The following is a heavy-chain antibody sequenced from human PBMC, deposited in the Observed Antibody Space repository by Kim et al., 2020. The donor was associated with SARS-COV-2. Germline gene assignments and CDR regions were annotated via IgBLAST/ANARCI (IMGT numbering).Heavy chain of an antibody. CDR3: ATISLARNVDL. Sequence: SETLSLTCTVSGDAISNYYWTWIRQPPGKGLECIGYIYYNENTYYNPSFRGRVSMSTDTSRNHFSLKLDSVTAADTAVYYCATISLARNVDLWGRGTLVSVSS. CDR2: IYYNENT. CDR1: GDAISNYY. V-gene: IGHV4-59*13. J-gene: IGHJ2*01.